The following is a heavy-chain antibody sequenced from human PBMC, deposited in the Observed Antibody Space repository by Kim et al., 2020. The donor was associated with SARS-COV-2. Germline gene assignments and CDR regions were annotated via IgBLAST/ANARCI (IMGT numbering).Heavy chain of an antibody. CDR2: T. D-gene: IGHD6-13*01. J-gene: IGHJ4*02. Sequence: TYYVSAVKVRFPVAREDSKNTLYLQMNSLTAEDRAVYYCDKDRAGVYAFDYWGQGTLVAVSS. CDR3: DKDRAGVYAFDY. V-gene: IGHV3-23*01.